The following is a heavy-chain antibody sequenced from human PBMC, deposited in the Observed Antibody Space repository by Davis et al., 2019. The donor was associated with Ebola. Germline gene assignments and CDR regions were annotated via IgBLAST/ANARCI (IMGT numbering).Heavy chain of an antibody. Sequence: MPSETLSLTCAVSGDSISSPNWWNWVRQPPGKGLEWIASMSYSGNTYYNPSLKSRLTISVDTSRNQFSLKLSSVTAADTAVYYCARRGGTRGWFDPWGQGTLVTVSS. CDR3: ARRGGTRGWFDP. J-gene: IGHJ5*02. CDR1: GDSISSPNW. D-gene: IGHD3-10*01. V-gene: IGHV4-39*01. CDR2: MSYSGNT.